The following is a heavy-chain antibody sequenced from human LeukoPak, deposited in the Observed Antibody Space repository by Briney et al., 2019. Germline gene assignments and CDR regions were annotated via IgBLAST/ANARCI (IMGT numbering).Heavy chain of an antibody. J-gene: IGHJ6*03. D-gene: IGHD3-22*01. CDR2: IYYTGST. Sequence: PSETLSLTCPVSGGSVSSSRYYWGWIRQPPGAGLEWIGSIYYTGSTYYKPSLKSRVTISVDTSKNQFSLKLSSVTAADTAVYYCARGYDSSGYYRPYYYYMDVWGKGTTVTVSS. CDR3: ARGYDSSGYYRPYYYYMDV. V-gene: IGHV4-39*01. CDR1: GGSVSSSRYY.